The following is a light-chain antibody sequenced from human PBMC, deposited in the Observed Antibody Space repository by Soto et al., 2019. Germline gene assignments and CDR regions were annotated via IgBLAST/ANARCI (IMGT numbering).Light chain of an antibody. V-gene: IGKV1-39*01. CDR1: QDINVY. J-gene: IGKJ1*01. CDR2: SAS. CDR3: QQSYSTLWT. Sequence: DIQMTQSPSSVSASIGDTVTITCRASQDINVYLNWYQQKPGEVPKLLIYSASTLHSGVPSRFSGGGSGTDFTLTISSLQPEDFATYYCQQSYSTLWTFGQGTKVEIK.